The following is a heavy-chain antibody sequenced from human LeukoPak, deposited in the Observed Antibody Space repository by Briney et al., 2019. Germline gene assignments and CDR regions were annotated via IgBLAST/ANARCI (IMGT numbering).Heavy chain of an antibody. J-gene: IGHJ4*02. D-gene: IGHD6-13*01. V-gene: IGHV4-39*01. CDR1: GGSISDNNYY. CDR2: IYYTGST. CDR3: ARDSSRSY. Sequence: SETLSLTCKVSGGSISDNNYYWAWIRQPPGKGLEWIGTIYYTGSTYYNTSLKSRVTISVDTSKNQSSLKLSSVTAADTAVYYCARDSSRSYWGQGTLVTVSS.